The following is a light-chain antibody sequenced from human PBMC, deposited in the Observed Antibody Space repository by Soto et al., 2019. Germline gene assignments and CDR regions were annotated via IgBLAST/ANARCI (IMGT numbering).Light chain of an antibody. Sequence: QSALTQPPSVSGSPGQSVTISCTGTSSDVGSYNRVSWYQQPPGTAPKLVIFEVSNRPSEVPDRFSGSRSGNTASLTISGLQAEDEADYYCSLFTDTGTYVFGTGTKLTVL. CDR3: SLFTDTGTYV. CDR1: SSDVGSYNR. CDR2: EVS. V-gene: IGLV2-18*01. J-gene: IGLJ1*01.